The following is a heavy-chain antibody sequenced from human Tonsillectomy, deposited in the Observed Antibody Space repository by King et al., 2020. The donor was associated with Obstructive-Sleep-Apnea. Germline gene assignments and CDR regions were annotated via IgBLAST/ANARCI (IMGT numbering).Heavy chain of an antibody. CDR1: GFTFSNAW. CDR3: TTEAVYRGGDCYGFDD. Sequence: VQLVESGGGLVKPGGSLRLSCAASGFTFSNAWMSWVRQAPGKGLEWVGRIKSKTDGGTTDNAAPVKGRLTVSRDDSKNTLYLQMNRLTTEDTAVYDCTTEAVYRGGDCYGFDDWGQGTLVAVSS. CDR2: IKSKTDGGTT. D-gene: IGHD2-21*02. J-gene: IGHJ4*02. V-gene: IGHV3-15*01.